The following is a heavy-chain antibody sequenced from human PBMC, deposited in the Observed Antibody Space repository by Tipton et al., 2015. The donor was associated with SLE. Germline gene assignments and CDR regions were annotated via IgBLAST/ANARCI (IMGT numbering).Heavy chain of an antibody. Sequence: TLSLTCTVSGGSISSYYWSWIRQPPGKGLEWIGYIYYSGSTYYNPSLKSRLTISIDTSKNQFSLKLSSVTAADTAVYYCARHGGSPLYYYYGVDVWGQGTTVTVSS. CDR3: ARHGGSPLYYYYGVDV. D-gene: IGHD1-26*01. J-gene: IGHJ6*02. V-gene: IGHV4-59*04. CDR2: IYYSGST. CDR1: GGSISSYY.